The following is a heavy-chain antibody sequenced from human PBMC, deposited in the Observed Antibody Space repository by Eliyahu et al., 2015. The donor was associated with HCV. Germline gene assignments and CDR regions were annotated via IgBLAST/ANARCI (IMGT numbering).Heavy chain of an antibody. Sequence: EVQLLESGGGLVQPGGSLRLSCAASGFPFXSYAMXWVRQAPGKGLEWVSAISGSGGSTYYADSVKGRFTISRDNSKNTLYLQMNSLRAEDTAVYYCAKVARYNWNEKQDYWGQGTLVTVSS. CDR2: ISGSGGST. V-gene: IGHV3-23*01. D-gene: IGHD1-20*01. CDR3: AKVARYNWNEKQDY. CDR1: GFPFXSYA. J-gene: IGHJ4*02.